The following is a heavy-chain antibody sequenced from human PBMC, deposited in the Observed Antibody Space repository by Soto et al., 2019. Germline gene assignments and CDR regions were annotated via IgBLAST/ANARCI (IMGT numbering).Heavy chain of an antibody. J-gene: IGHJ6*02. CDR3: ARGNGRGYYYGMDV. V-gene: IGHV4-34*01. CDR1: GGSFSGYY. D-gene: IGHD1-26*01. Sequence: SETLSLTCAVYGGSFSGYYWSWIRQPPGKGLEWIGEINHSGSTNYNPSLKSRVTISVDTSKNQFSLKLSSVTAADTAVYYCARGNGRGYYYGMDVWGQGTTVTVSS. CDR2: INHSGST.